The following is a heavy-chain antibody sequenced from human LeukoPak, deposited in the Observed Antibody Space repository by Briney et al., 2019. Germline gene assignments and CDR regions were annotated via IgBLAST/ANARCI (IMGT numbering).Heavy chain of an antibody. V-gene: IGHV4-59*01. CDR1: GGSIRSYY. CDR2: MYYSGSS. D-gene: IGHD2-2*01. CDR3: AREYCSSTTCYFDY. Sequence: PSETLSLTCTVPGGSIRSYYWSWIRQPPGKGLEWIGYMYYSGSSSYNPSLKSRVTISVDTSKNQFSLKLSSVTAADTAVYYCAREYCSSTTCYFDYWGQGTLVTVSS. J-gene: IGHJ4*02.